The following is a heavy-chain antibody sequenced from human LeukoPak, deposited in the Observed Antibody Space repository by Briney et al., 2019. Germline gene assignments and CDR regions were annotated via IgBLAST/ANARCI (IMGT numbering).Heavy chain of an antibody. J-gene: IGHJ4*02. CDR1: GFTFTSSA. V-gene: IGHV1-58*02. D-gene: IGHD3-3*01. Sequence: GASVKVSCKASGFTFTSSAMQWVRQARGQRLEWIGWIVVGSGNTNYAQKFQERVTITRDMSTSTAYMELSSLRSEDTAVYYCAAFYRSGYYTLFDYWGQGTLVTVSS. CDR3: AAFYRSGYYTLFDY. CDR2: IVVGSGNT.